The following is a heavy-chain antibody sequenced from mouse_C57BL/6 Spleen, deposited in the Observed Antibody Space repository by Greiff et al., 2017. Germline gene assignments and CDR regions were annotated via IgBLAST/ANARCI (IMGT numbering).Heavy chain of an antibody. V-gene: IGHV1-52*01. CDR1: GYTFTSYW. Sequence: QVQLKQPGAELVRPGSSVKLSCKASGYTFTSYWMHWVKQRPIQGLEWIGNIDPSDSETHYNQKFKDKATLTVDKSSSTAYMQLSSLTSEDSAVYYGARSTMITTDYAMDYWGQGTSVTVSS. CDR2: IDPSDSET. D-gene: IGHD2-4*01. J-gene: IGHJ4*01. CDR3: ARSTMITTDYAMDY.